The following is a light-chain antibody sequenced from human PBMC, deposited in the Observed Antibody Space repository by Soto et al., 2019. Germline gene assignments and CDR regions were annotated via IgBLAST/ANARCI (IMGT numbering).Light chain of an antibody. Sequence: EIVLTQSPGTLSWSPGERATLSCRASQSVSSKLAWYQQKPGQAPRLLIYGASTRATGIPARFCGGGSWTEFTLTISSLQSEDYAVYYCQQYNNWPSITFGQGTRLEIK. CDR3: QQYNNWPSIT. J-gene: IGKJ5*01. CDR1: QSVSSK. V-gene: IGKV3-15*01. CDR2: GAS.